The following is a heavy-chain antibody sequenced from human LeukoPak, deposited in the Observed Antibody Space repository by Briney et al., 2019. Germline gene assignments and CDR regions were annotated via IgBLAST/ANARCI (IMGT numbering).Heavy chain of an antibody. CDR3: TRDSSINWGFFD. Sequence: SETLSLTCTVPGGSISSSSYYWGWIRQPPGKGLEWIGNIYYSGGIYYNPSLKSRVTISIDTSKNQFSLNLNYVTAADTAVYYCTRDSSINWGFFD. CDR2: IYYSGGI. D-gene: IGHD7-27*01. J-gene: IGHJ4*01. V-gene: IGHV4-39*07. CDR1: GGSISSSSYY.